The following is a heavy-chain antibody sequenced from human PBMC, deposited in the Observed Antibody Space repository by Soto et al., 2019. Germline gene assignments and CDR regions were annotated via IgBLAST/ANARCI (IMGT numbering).Heavy chain of an antibody. Sequence: SETLSLTCTVSGGSISSGDYYWSWIRQPPGKGLEWIGYIYYSGSTYYNTSLKSRVTISVDTSKNQFSLKLSSVTAADTAVYYCASLSSGSRYTNGYFFDYWGQGTLSPSPQ. D-gene: IGHD2-15*01. CDR1: GGSISSGDYY. J-gene: IGHJ4*02. V-gene: IGHV4-30-4*01. CDR2: IYYSGST. CDR3: ASLSSGSRYTNGYFFDY.